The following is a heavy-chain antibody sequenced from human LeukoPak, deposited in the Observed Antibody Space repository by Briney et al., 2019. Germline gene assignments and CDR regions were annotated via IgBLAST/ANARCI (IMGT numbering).Heavy chain of an antibody. J-gene: IGHJ4*02. Sequence: GGSLRLSCAASGFTFSSYSMNWVRQAPGKGLEWVSSISSSSSYIYYADSVKGRFTISRDDAKNSLYLQMNSLRAEDTAVYYCARKGAGYSGYGIDYWGQGTLVTVSS. D-gene: IGHD5-12*01. CDR2: ISSSSSYI. CDR1: GFTFSSYS. V-gene: IGHV3-21*01. CDR3: ARKGAGYSGYGIDY.